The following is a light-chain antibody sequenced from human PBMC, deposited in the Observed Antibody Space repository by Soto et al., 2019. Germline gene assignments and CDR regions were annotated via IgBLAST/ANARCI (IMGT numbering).Light chain of an antibody. CDR2: EVS. CDR1: SSDIGGNNY. Sequence: QSALTQPPSASGSPGLSVTISCTGTSSDIGGNNYVSWYQQHPGKAPKLMIFEVSKRPSGVPDRFSGSKSGNTASLTVSGLQAEDEADNYCSSYAGSNNVVFGGGTKVTVL. J-gene: IGLJ2*01. V-gene: IGLV2-8*01. CDR3: SSYAGSNNVV.